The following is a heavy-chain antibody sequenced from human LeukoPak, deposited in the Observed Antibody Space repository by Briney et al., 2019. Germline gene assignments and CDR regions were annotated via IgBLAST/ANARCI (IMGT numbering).Heavy chain of an antibody. CDR2: VSGSGSEI. D-gene: IGHD3-10*01. CDR3: VGSHVAAY. CDR1: GFTFNNFE. V-gene: IGHV3-48*03. J-gene: IGHJ4*02. Sequence: PGGSLRLSCAASGFTFNNFEMNWVRQAPGKGLEWVSYVSGSGSEIHYGDSVKGRFTISRDNARNTLYLQMNNLRAEDTAVYYCVGSHVAAYWGQGTLVTVSS.